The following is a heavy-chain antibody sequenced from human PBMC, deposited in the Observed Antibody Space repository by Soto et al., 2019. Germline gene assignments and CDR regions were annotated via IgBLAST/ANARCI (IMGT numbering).Heavy chain of an antibody. Sequence: ASVKVSCKASGGTFSSYAISCVRQAPGQGLEWMGGIIPIFGTANYAQKFQGRVTITADKSTSTAYMELSSLRSEDTAVYYCARYGRDYYHGMDVWGQGTTVTVSS. V-gene: IGHV1-69*06. D-gene: IGHD4-17*01. J-gene: IGHJ6*02. CDR3: ARYGRDYYHGMDV. CDR1: GGTFSSYA. CDR2: IIPIFGTA.